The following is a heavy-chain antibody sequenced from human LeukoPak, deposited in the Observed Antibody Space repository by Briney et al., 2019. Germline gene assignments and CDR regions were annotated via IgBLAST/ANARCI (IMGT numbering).Heavy chain of an antibody. CDR1: GDSFTKYY. J-gene: IGHJ4*02. CDR2: VSGSGST. Sequence: PSETLSHTCTVSGDSFTKYYWNWIRQAPGKGLEWIGYVSGSGSTKYNPSLKSRVSMSADTSKNQLSLQLTSLSAADTAVYYCVRARGYFVPDSWGPGTLVTVSS. D-gene: IGHD3-22*01. V-gene: IGHV4-59*01. CDR3: VRARGYFVPDS.